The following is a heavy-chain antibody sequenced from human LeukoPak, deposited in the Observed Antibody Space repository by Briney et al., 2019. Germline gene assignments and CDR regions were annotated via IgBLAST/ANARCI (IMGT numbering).Heavy chain of an antibody. D-gene: IGHD1-26*01. V-gene: IGHV3-33*01. CDR2: IWYDGSNK. Sequence: GRSLRLSCAASGFTFSSYGMHWVRQAPGKGLEWVAVIWYDGSNKYYADSVKGQFTISRDNSKNTLYLQMNSLRAEDTAVYYCARDGSGSYFPIPTYGMDVWGQGTTVTVSS. CDR3: ARDGSGSYFPIPTYGMDV. J-gene: IGHJ6*02. CDR1: GFTFSSYG.